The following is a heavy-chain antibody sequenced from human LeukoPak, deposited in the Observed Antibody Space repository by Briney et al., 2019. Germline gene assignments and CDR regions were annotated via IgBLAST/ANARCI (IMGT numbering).Heavy chain of an antibody. CDR3: ARGSIRGYVSYN. D-gene: IGHD3-10*01. CDR2: ISSSSYI. Sequence: GGSLRLSCAASGFTFSSYSMSWVRQAPGKGLEWVSSISSSSYIYYADSVKGRFTISRDNAKNSLYLQMNSLRAEDTAVYYCARGSIRGYVSYNWGQGTLVTVSS. CDR1: GFTFSSYS. V-gene: IGHV3-21*01. J-gene: IGHJ4*02.